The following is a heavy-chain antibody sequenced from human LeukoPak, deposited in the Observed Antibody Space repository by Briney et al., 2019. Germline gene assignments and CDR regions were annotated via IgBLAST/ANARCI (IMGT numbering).Heavy chain of an antibody. CDR1: GYSISSYY. V-gene: IGHV4-59*01. Sequence: SETLSLTCTVSGYSISSYYWSWIRQPPGKGLEWIGYIYYSGSTNYNPSLKSRVTISVDTSKNQFSLKLSSVTAADTAVYYCARADPVLLWFGELPYYFDYWGQGTLVTVSS. D-gene: IGHD3-10*01. J-gene: IGHJ4*02. CDR2: IYYSGST. CDR3: ARADPVLLWFGELPYYFDY.